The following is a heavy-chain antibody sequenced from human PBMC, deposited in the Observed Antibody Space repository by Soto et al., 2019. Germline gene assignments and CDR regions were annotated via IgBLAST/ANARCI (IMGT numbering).Heavy chain of an antibody. CDR3: ARVGRDNYYDSSGHSYFDY. V-gene: IGHV4-30-2*01. CDR2: IYHSGST. Sequence: SETLSLTCAVSGGSISSGGYSWSWIRQPPGKGLEWIGYIYHSGSTYYNPSLKSRVTISVDRSKNQFSLKLSSVTAADMAVYYCARVGRDNYYDSSGHSYFDYWGQGTLVTVSS. CDR1: GGSISSGGYS. J-gene: IGHJ4*02. D-gene: IGHD3-22*01.